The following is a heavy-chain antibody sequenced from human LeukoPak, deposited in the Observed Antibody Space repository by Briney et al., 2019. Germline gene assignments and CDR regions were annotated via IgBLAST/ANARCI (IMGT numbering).Heavy chain of an antibody. CDR3: AREGYSYGYYYYGMDV. CDR2: IIPILGIA. D-gene: IGHD5-18*01. V-gene: IGHV1-69*04. J-gene: IGHJ6*02. Sequence: ASVKVSCKASGGTFSSYAISWVRQAPGQGLEWMGRIIPILGIANYAQKFQGRVTITADKSTSTAYMELSSLRSEDTAVYYCAREGYSYGYYYYGMDVWGQGTTVAVSS. CDR1: GGTFSSYA.